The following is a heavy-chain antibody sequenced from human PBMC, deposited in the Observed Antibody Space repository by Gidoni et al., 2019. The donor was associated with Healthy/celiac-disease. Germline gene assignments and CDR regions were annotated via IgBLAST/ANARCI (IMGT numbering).Heavy chain of an antibody. CDR2: IIPILSIS. Sequence: QVLLVQSGAEVNKPGSSVTVSCKASGVTFSSYAICWVRQAPGQGLEWMGRIIPILSISNYAQKIQGRDTITADKSTSTAYMELSSLRSEDTAMYYSARGSEMTTVPDYWGQGTMVTVSS. D-gene: IGHD4-4*01. V-gene: IGHV1-69*04. CDR1: GVTFSSYA. J-gene: IGHJ4*02. CDR3: ARGSEMTTVPDY.